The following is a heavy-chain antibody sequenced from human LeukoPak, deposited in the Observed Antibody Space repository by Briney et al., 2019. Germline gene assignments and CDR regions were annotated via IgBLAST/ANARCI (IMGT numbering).Heavy chain of an antibody. J-gene: IGHJ4*02. CDR2: IYPGDSDT. CDR1: GYSFTSYW. CDR3: ARHVGVAAAGSNVYFDY. D-gene: IGHD6-13*01. Sequence: GESLKISCKDSGYSFTSYWIGWVRQMPGKGLEWMGIIYPGDSDTRYSPSFQGQVTISADKSISTAYLQWSSLKASDTAMYYCARHVGVAAAGSNVYFDYWGQGTLVTVSS. V-gene: IGHV5-51*01.